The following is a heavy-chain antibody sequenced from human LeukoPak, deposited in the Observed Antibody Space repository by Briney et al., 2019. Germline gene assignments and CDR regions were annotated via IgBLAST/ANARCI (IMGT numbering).Heavy chain of an antibody. CDR2: ISAYNGNT. Sequence: ASVKVSCKASGYTFTSYGISWVRQAPGQGLEWMGWISAYNGNTNYAQKLQGRVTMTTDTSTSTAYMELRSLRSDDTAVYYCARDGIGSCSSTSCLNWFDPWGQGTLVTVSS. J-gene: IGHJ5*02. V-gene: IGHV1-18*04. CDR1: GYTFTSYG. CDR3: ARDGIGSCSSTSCLNWFDP. D-gene: IGHD2-2*01.